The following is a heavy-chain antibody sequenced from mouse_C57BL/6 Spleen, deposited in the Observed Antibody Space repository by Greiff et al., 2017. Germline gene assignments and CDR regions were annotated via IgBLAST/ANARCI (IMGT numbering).Heavy chain of an antibody. D-gene: IGHD1-1*01. CDR2: IHPNSGST. Sequence: QVQLQQPGAELVKPGASVTLSCKASGYTFTSYWMHWVKQRPGQGLEWIGMIHPNSGSTNYNAKFKSKATLTVDKSSSTAYMQLSSLTSEDAAVYYCARGETVVSAMDYWGQGTSVTVSS. J-gene: IGHJ4*01. CDR3: ARGETVVSAMDY. CDR1: GYTFTSYW. V-gene: IGHV1-64*01.